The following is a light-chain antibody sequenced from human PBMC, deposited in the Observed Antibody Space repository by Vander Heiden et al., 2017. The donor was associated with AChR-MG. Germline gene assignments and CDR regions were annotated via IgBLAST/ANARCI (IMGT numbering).Light chain of an antibody. CDR2: GKN. V-gene: IGLV3-19*01. Sequence: SSELTQDPAVSVALGQTVRITCQGDSLRSYYASWYQQKPEQAPVLVIYGKNSRPSGIPDRFSGSSSGNTASLTITRAQAEDEADYYCNSRDSSGNHYVFGTGTKVTVL. J-gene: IGLJ1*01. CDR1: SLRSYY. CDR3: NSRDSSGNHYV.